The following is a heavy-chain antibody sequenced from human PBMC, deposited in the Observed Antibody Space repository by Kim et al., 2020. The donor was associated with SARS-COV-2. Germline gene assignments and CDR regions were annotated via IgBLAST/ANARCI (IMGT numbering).Heavy chain of an antibody. J-gene: IGHJ5*02. Sequence: SETLSLTCTVSGGSISGYYRSWIRQSPGKGLEWIGNIYYSGSTKYKPSLKSRVTISVDTSKNQFSLKLSSVTAADTAVYYCARETIVDRSFDPWGQGTL. CDR1: GGSISGYY. V-gene: IGHV4-59*01. CDR3: ARETIVDRSFDP. CDR2: IYYSGST. D-gene: IGHD4-4*01.